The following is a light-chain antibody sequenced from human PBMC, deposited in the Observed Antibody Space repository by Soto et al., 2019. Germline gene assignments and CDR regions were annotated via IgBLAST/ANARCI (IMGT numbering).Light chain of an antibody. Sequence: DIQMTQSPSTLSASAGDRVTMTCRASQSIGSWLAWYQQKPGKAPKLLIYKASSLQSGVPSRFSGSGSGTEFTLTISSLQPDDFATYYCQHYNSYSEAFGQGTKVDIK. CDR2: KAS. J-gene: IGKJ1*01. CDR3: QHYNSYSEA. V-gene: IGKV1-5*03. CDR1: QSIGSW.